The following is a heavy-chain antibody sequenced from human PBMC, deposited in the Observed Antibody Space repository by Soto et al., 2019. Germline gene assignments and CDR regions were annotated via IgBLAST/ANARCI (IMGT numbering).Heavy chain of an antibody. Sequence: ASVKVSCKASGYRFTGHGLRWVRQATGQGLQWMGWINPKSGATDYAQKFQGRVTMTREMSTNTAYLELSGLRSDDTADDTAVYYCAKSIYGGDDDFQYGLDVWGQGTMVTVSS. CDR2: INPKSGAT. V-gene: IGHV1-2*02. J-gene: IGHJ6*02. D-gene: IGHD2-21*02. CDR1: GYRFTGHG. CDR3: VYYCAKSIYGGDDDFQYGLDV.